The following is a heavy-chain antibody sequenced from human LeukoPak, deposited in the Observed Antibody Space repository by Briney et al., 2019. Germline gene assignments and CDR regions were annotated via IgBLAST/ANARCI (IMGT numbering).Heavy chain of an antibody. J-gene: IGHJ5*02. D-gene: IGHD3-9*01. Sequence: GGSLRLSCAASGFTVSSNYMSWVRQAPGKGLEWVSVIYSGGSTYYADSVKGRFTISRDNSKNTLYLQMNSLRAEDTAVYYCAKGQAYYDILTGYYNWFDPWGQGTLVTVSS. V-gene: IGHV3-53*05. CDR1: GFTVSSNY. CDR2: IYSGGST. CDR3: AKGQAYYDILTGYYNWFDP.